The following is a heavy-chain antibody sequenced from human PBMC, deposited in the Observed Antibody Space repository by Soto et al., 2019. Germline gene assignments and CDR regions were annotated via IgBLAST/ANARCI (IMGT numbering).Heavy chain of an antibody. CDR3: ARDPYMCITGTTEYFQH. J-gene: IGHJ1*01. V-gene: IGHV3-21*01. CDR2: ISSSSSYI. D-gene: IGHD1-7*01. Sequence: GGSLRLSCAASGFTFSSYSMNWVRQAPGKGLEWVSSISSSSSYIYYADSVKGRFTISRDNAKNSLYLQMNSLRAEYTAVYYCARDPYMCITGTTEYFQHWVQRNLVTVSS. CDR1: GFTFSSYS.